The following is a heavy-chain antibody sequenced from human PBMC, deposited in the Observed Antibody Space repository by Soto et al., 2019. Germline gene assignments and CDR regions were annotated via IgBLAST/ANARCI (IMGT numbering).Heavy chain of an antibody. CDR1: GYIFVNYG. CDR2: ISPYTGNT. D-gene: IGHD3-16*01. Sequence: QVQLVQSGDEVKKPGASVKVSCKASGYIFVNYGIAWARQAPGQGLEWMGRISPYTGNTHSATKAQGRLTMTTDTSTSTAYMDLGSLTSDDTAVYYCVMVDNYVTPTPQDVWGQGTTVTVSS. V-gene: IGHV1-18*01. CDR3: VMVDNYVTPTPQDV. J-gene: IGHJ6*02.